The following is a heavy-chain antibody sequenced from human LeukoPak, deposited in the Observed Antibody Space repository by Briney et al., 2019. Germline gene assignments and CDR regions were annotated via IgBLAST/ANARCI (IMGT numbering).Heavy chain of an antibody. CDR2: IYHSGST. Sequence: SETLSLTCAVSGGSISSGGYSWSWIRQPPGTGLEWIGYIYHSGSTYYNPSLKSRVTISVDRSKNQFSLKLGSVTAADTAVYYCARAPSYDSSGYNTGYFDLWGRGTLVTVSS. CDR3: ARAPSYDSSGYNTGYFDL. J-gene: IGHJ2*01. V-gene: IGHV4-30-2*01. D-gene: IGHD3-22*01. CDR1: GGSISSGGYS.